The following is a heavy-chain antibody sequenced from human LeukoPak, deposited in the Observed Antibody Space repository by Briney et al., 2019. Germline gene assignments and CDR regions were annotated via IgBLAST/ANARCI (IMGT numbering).Heavy chain of an antibody. CDR2: ISGSSGAI. J-gene: IGHJ3*02. V-gene: IGHV3-48*02. Sequence: GGSLRLSCAASGFTFSSFSMNWVRQAPGKGLEWVSYISGSSGAIYYADSVKGRLTISRDNAKNSLYLQMNSLRDEDTAVYYCARDSRYAFDIWGQGTMVTVSS. CDR1: GFTFSSFS. CDR3: ARDSRYAFDI. D-gene: IGHD5-24*01.